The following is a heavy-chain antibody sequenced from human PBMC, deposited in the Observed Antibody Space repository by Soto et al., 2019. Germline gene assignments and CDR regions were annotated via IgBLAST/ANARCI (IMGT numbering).Heavy chain of an antibody. CDR2: MNAKSGDT. CDR1: GYTFSDFD. CDR3: ARGNPFNYAGFDV. V-gene: IGHV1-8*01. D-gene: IGHD3-16*01. Sequence: QAHLEQSGAEVKRPGASVKVSCKASGYTFSDFDINWLRQASGQGPEWMGWMNAKSGDTFFAQRFQGKFNMTSDTSLSTAYREVGSLTSDDTAMYYCARGNPFNYAGFDVWGQGNTVAVAS. J-gene: IGHJ6*02.